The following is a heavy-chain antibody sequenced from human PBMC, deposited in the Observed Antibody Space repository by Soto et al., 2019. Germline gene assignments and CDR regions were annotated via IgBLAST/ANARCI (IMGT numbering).Heavy chain of an antibody. D-gene: IGHD5-12*01. CDR1: GFTFSSYW. CDR2: IKQDGSEK. V-gene: IGHV3-7*01. J-gene: IGHJ4*02. Sequence: GGSLRLSCAASGFTFSSYWMSWVRQAPGKGLEWVANIKQDGSEKYYVDSVKGRFTISRDNAKNSLYLQMNSLRAEDTAVYYCARECVDTVTSITIPFDYWGQGALVTV. CDR3: ARECVDTVTSITIPFDY.